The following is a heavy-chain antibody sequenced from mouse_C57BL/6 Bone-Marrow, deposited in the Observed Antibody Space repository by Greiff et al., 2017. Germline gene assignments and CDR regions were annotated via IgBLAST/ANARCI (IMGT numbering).Heavy chain of an antibody. CDR3: ARPNYEYFDV. CDR1: GFTFSDYY. J-gene: IGHJ1*03. Sequence: EVQLVESGGGLVQPGGSLKLSCAASGFTFSDYYMYWVRQTPEKRLEWVAYISNGGGITYYPDTVKGRFPISRDNAKNTLYLQMSRLKSEDTAMYYCARPNYEYFDVWGTGTTVTVSS. CDR2: ISNGGGIT. D-gene: IGHD2-1*01. V-gene: IGHV5-12*01.